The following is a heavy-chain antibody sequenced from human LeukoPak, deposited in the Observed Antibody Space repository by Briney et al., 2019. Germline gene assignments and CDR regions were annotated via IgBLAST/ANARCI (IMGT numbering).Heavy chain of an antibody. J-gene: IGHJ4*02. CDR3: ARDGGATMVRGVATYDS. CDR2: ISGSGGST. Sequence: GGSLRLSCAASEFTFSSYAMSWVRQAPGKGLEWVSAISGSGGSTYYADSVKGRFTISRDNSKNTLYLQMNSLRAEDTAVYYCARDGGATMVRGVATYDSWGQGTLVTVSS. D-gene: IGHD3-10*01. V-gene: IGHV3-23*01. CDR1: EFTFSSYA.